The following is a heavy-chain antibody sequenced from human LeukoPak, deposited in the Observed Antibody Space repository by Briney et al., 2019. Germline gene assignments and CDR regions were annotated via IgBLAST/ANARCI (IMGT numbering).Heavy chain of an antibody. V-gene: IGHV5-51*01. CDR3: AREGGSYPTFDL. CDR1: GYTFSTYW. Sequence: GESLKISCQGSGYTFSTYWIGWVRQMPGLGLEWMGIIYPGDSDTRYSPSFEGQVTISVDKSIITAYLQWSSLKASDSAMYYCAREGGSYPTFDLWGQGTLVTVSS. CDR2: IYPGDSDT. D-gene: IGHD1-26*01. J-gene: IGHJ4*02.